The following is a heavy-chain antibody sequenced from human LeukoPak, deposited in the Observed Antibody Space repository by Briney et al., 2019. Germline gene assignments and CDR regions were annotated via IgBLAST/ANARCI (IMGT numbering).Heavy chain of an antibody. D-gene: IGHD3-22*01. J-gene: IGHJ4*02. CDR1: GGSISSYY. CDR2: INHSGST. Sequence: SETLSLTCTVSGGSISSYYWSWIRQPPGKGLEWIGEINHSGSTNYNPSLKSRVTISVGTSKNQFSLKLSSVTAADTAVYYCARGLRRDYYDSSGYYLRWGQGTLVTVSS. V-gene: IGHV4-34*01. CDR3: ARGLRRDYYDSSGYYLR.